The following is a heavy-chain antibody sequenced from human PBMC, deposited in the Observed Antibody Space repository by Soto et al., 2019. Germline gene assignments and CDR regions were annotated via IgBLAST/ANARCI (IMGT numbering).Heavy chain of an antibody. CDR1: GFTFSSYA. V-gene: IGHV3-23*01. J-gene: IGHJ4*02. CDR3: ARRAFCSGGSCYSTKPHFDY. Sequence: GGSLRLSCAASGFTFSSYAMSWVRQAPGKGLEWVSAISGSGGSTYYADSVKGRFTISRDNSKNTLYLQMNSLRAEDTAVYYCARRAFCSGGSCYSTKPHFDYWGQGTLVTVSS. CDR2: ISGSGGST. D-gene: IGHD2-15*01.